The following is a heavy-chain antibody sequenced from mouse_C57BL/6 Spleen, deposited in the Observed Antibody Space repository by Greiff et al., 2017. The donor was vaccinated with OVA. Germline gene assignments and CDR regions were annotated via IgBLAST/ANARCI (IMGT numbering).Heavy chain of an antibody. CDR3: ARGYYGFPYAMDY. Sequence: VQLQQSGPELVKPGASVKISCKASGYTFTDYYMNWVKQSHGKSLEWIGDINPNNGGTSYNQKFKGKATLTVDKSSSTAYMELRSLTSEDSAVXYCARGYYGFPYAMDYWGQGTSVTVSS. CDR2: INPNNGGT. CDR1: GYTFTDYY. J-gene: IGHJ4*01. V-gene: IGHV1-26*01. D-gene: IGHD1-1*01.